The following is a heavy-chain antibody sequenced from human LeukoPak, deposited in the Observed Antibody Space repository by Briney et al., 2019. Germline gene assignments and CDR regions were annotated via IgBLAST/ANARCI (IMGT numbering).Heavy chain of an antibody. D-gene: IGHD3-22*01. CDR2: INSDGSST. CDR3: ASGDSSGYLAIDY. Sequence: GGSLRLSCAASGFTFSSYWMHWVRQAPGKGLVWVSRINSDGSSTSYADSVRGRFSISRDNAKNTLYLQINSLRAEDTAVYYCASGDSSGYLAIDYWGQGTLVTVSS. J-gene: IGHJ4*02. CDR1: GFTFSSYW. V-gene: IGHV3-74*01.